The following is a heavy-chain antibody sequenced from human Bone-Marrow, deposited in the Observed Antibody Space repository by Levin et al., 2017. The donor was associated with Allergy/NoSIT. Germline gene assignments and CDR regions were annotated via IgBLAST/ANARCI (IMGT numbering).Heavy chain of an antibody. V-gene: IGHV3-74*01. Sequence: LSLTCAASGFTCNNYVMHWVRQAPGKGLVWVSRINSDGTSPIYADSVKGRFIISRDNAMNTLYLQMNRLRAEDTGVYYCARNPNWNYRFYNYGMDVWGQGTTVTVSS. J-gene: IGHJ6*02. CDR3: ARNPNWNYRFYNYGMDV. CDR2: INSDGTSP. CDR1: GFTCNNYV. D-gene: IGHD1-7*01.